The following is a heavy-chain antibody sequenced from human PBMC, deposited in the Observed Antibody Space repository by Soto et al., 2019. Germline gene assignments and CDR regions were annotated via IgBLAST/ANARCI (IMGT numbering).Heavy chain of an antibody. V-gene: IGHV3-11*06. CDR2: ISGRTGYT. Sequence: PGGSLRLSCAASGFTFSDYYMSWIRQAPGKGLEWVSYISGRTGYTGYADSVKGRFTISRDNAKNSLYLQMSSLRVEDTAVYCCARGGGAAADFDYWGQGTLVTVSS. CDR1: GFTFSDYY. J-gene: IGHJ4*02. CDR3: ARGGGAAADFDY. D-gene: IGHD6-13*01.